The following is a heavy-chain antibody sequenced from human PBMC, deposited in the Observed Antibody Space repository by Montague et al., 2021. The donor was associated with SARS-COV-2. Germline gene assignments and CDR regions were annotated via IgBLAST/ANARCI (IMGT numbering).Heavy chain of an antibody. Sequence: TLSLTCTVSGGPISSGSYYWSWIRQHPGKGLEWIGYIYYSGSSYYNPSLKSRVTISVDTSKNQSSLRLSSVTAADTAVYYCARARTSLIVVVNEFDYWGQGTLVTVSS. V-gene: IGHV4-31*03. J-gene: IGHJ4*02. CDR1: GGPISSGSYY. D-gene: IGHD2-21*01. CDR2: IYYSGSS. CDR3: ARARTSLIVVVNEFDY.